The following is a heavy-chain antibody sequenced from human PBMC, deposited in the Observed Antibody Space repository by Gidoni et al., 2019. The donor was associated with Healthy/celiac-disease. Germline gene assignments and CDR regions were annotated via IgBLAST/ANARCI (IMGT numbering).Heavy chain of an antibody. CDR2: ISAYNGNT. CDR3: AREYCSSTSCHSDAFAFDI. J-gene: IGHJ3*02. Sequence: QVQLVQSGAEVKKPGASVKVSCKASGYTFTSYGISWVRQAPGQGLEWMGWISAYNGNTNYAQKLQGRVTMTTDTSTSTAYMELRSLRSDDTAVYYCAREYCSSTSCHSDAFAFDIWGQGTMVTVSS. CDR1: GYTFTSYG. D-gene: IGHD2-2*01. V-gene: IGHV1-18*01.